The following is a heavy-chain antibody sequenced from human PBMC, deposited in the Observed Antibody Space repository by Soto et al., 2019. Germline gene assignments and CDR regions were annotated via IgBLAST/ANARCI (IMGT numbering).Heavy chain of an antibody. CDR1: GFTFISYG. V-gene: IGHV3-30*18. D-gene: IGHD1-26*01. Sequence: QVQLVESGGGVVQPGRSLRLSCVASGFTFISYGMHWVRQAPGKVLEWVAIISYDGSNTYYADSVKGRLTISRDNSKNTLYLQMNRLRAEDTSVYYCAKEGGLSGSYYISSSYYFDSWGQGPRVTVSS. CDR2: ISYDGSNT. CDR3: AKEGGLSGSYYISSSYYFDS. J-gene: IGHJ4*02.